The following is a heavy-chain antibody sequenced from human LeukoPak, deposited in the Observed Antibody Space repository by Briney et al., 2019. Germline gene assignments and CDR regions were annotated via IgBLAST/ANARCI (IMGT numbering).Heavy chain of an antibody. CDR3: ARDPNRLADYRGDYFDH. D-gene: IGHD4-23*01. CDR1: GFPFSSYT. V-gene: IGHV3-30*04. J-gene: IGHJ4*02. Sequence: GGSLRLSCAASGFPFSSYTMHWVRQAPGKGLEWVAVISNDGSHKYYADSVKGGFIISGDNYKNILLLQMNTLRPDDTAVFYCARDPNRLADYRGDYFDHWGQGTLVTVSS. CDR2: ISNDGSHK.